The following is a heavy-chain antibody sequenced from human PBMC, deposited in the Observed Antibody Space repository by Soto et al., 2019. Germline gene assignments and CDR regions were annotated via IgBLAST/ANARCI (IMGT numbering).Heavy chain of an antibody. V-gene: IGHV3-74*01. J-gene: IGHJ6*02. CDR1: GFTFTNYW. CDR3: ARGIKNYYGTDV. D-gene: IGHD2-15*01. Sequence: EVQLVESGGGLVQPGGSLRLSCAASGFTFTNYWMHWVRQAPGKGLEWVSRIKYDESSTSYADSVKGRFTISRDNAKNTLYLKVNGLRAEDTAVYYCARGIKNYYGTDVWGQGTTVTVSS. CDR2: IKYDESST.